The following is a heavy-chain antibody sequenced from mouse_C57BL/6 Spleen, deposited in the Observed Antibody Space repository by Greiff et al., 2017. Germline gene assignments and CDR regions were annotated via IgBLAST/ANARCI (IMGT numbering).Heavy chain of an antibody. Sequence: EVKLEESGGGLVQPGGSMKLSCVASGFTFSNYWMNWVRQSPEKGLEWVAQIRLKSDNYATHYAVSVKGRFTISRDDSKSSVYLQMNNLRAEDTGIYYCTAAFTHPWGQGTSVTVSS. CDR2: IRLKSDNYAT. CDR3: TAAFTHP. J-gene: IGHJ4*01. CDR1: GFTFSNYW. D-gene: IGHD2-12*01. V-gene: IGHV6-3*01.